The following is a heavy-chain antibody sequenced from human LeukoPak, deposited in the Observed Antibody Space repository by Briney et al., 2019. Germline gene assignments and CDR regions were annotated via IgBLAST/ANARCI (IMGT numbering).Heavy chain of an antibody. CDR2: ISYDGSNK. CDR3: ARPLHYYGSGSYLRAFDI. V-gene: IGHV3-30-3*01. D-gene: IGHD3-10*01. CDR1: GFTFSSYA. Sequence: GGSLRLSCAASGFTFSSYAMHWVRQAPGKGLEWVAVISYDGSNKYYADSVKGRFTISRDNPKNTLYLQMNSLRAEDTAVYYCARPLHYYGSGSYLRAFDIWGQGTMVTVSS. J-gene: IGHJ3*02.